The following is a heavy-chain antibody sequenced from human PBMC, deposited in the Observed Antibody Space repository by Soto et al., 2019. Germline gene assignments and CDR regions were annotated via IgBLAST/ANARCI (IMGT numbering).Heavy chain of an antibody. CDR1: GGTCIGYY. CDR3: AREVVVAANWFDP. J-gene: IGHJ5*02. Sequence: SETLSLTCTFYGGTCIGYYWSWIRQPPGKGLEWIGEINHSGSTNYNPSLKSRVTISVDTSKNQFSLKLSSVTAADTAVYYCAREVVVAANWFDPWGQGTLVTVSS. V-gene: IGHV4-34*01. CDR2: INHSGST. D-gene: IGHD2-15*01.